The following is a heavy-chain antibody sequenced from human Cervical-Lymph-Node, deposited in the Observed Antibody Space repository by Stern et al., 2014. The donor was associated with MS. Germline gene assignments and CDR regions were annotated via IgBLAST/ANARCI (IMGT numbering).Heavy chain of an antibody. J-gene: IGHJ4*02. CDR1: GGSISGYY. CDR3: ARDSTAWSPSFDY. CDR2: VYYSGKT. V-gene: IGHV4-59*01. D-gene: IGHD1-1*01. Sequence: QVQLGQSGPGLVKPSETLSLTCAVSGGSISGYYWNWIRQSPGKGLEWIGSVYYSGKTNYNPSLNGRVTISLDTSKSQFSLRLSSVTAGDTAVYYCARDSTAWSPSFDYWGQGTLVTVSS.